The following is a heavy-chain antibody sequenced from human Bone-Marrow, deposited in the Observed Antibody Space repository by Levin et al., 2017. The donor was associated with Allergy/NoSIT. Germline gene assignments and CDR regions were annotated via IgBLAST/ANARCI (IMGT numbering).Heavy chain of an antibody. Sequence: PSQTLSLTCAASGFTVSSNYMSWVRQAPGKGLECVSVIYSDGSTYYADSVKGRFTISRDNSKNTLYLQIYSLRVEDTAVYYCARAPTMFRRGLPYFDYWGQGTLVTVSS. CDR3: ARAPTMFRRGLPYFDY. V-gene: IGHV3-53*01. CDR2: IYSDGST. J-gene: IGHJ4*02. CDR1: GFTVSSNY. D-gene: IGHD3-3*01.